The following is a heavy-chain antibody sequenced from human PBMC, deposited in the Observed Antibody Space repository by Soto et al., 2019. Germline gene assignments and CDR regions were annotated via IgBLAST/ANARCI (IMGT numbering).Heavy chain of an antibody. CDR1: GGSISSYY. CDR3: ARDFYDSSGCLDAFDI. D-gene: IGHD3-22*01. V-gene: IGHV4-59*01. J-gene: IGHJ3*02. CDR2: IYYNGST. Sequence: SETLSLTCTVSGGSISSYYWNWIRQPPGKGLEWIGYIYYNGSTNYNPSLKSRVTISVDTSKSQFSLKLSSVTAADTAVYYCARDFYDSSGCLDAFDIWGQGTMVTVSS.